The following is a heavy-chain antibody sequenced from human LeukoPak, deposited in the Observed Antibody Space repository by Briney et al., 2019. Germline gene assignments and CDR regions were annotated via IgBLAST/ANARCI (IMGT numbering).Heavy chain of an antibody. CDR3: ARLYDMVTGYQGEFDY. D-gene: IGHD3-9*01. CDR1: GYSFTSYR. CDR2: NYTGDSAT. V-gene: IGHV5-51*01. J-gene: IGHJ4*02. Sequence: GESLKFSYTGSGYSFTSYRNGWLRQIAGRGLWWMGMNYTGDSATRYSPSFQGQVTISADKSISTDYVQWSILKASDTAMYYCARLYDMVTGYQGEFDYWGQGTLVTVSS.